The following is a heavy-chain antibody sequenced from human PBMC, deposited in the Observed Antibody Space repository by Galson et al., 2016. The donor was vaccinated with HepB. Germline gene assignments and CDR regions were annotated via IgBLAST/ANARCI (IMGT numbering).Heavy chain of an antibody. Sequence: SETLSLTCSVSGPSISSDRYYYWGWIRQPPGRGLEWIGTVFFTGDTYYNPSLKSRVTISVDTSSNQFSLKLTSATAADTAVYYCTREAKIGGHCRGGSCPHDNWGHGALVTVSS. CDR2: VFFTGDT. CDR1: GPSISSDRYYY. J-gene: IGHJ4*01. V-gene: IGHV4-39*02. CDR3: TREAKIGGHCRGGSCPHDN. D-gene: IGHD2-15*01.